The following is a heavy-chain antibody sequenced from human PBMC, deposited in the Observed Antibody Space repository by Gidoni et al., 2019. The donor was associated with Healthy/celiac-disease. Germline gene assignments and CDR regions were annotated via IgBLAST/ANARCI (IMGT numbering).Heavy chain of an antibody. V-gene: IGHV4-34*01. D-gene: IGHD4-17*01. J-gene: IGHJ5*02. CDR2: INHSGST. CDR1: GGSFSGYY. CDR3: ARVRLRWSYWFDP. Sequence: QVQLQQWGAGLLKPSETLSLTCAVYGGSFSGYYWSWIRQPPGKGLEWIGEINHSGSTNYNPSLKSRVTISVDTSKNQFSLKLSSVTAADTAVYYCARVRLRWSYWFDPWGQGTLVTVSS.